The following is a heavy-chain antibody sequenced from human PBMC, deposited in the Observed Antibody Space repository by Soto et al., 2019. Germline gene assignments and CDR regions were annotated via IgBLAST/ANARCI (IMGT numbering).Heavy chain of an antibody. CDR3: ARDFVTGYYHYMDV. CDR2: ISSSSSYI. D-gene: IGHD4-4*01. V-gene: IGHV3-21*01. Sequence: GGSLRLSCAASGFTFSSYSMNWVRQAPGKGLEWVSSISSSSSYIYYADSVKGRFTISRDNAKNSLYLQMNSLRAEDTAVYYCARDFVTGYYHYMDVWGKGTTVTVSS. CDR1: GFTFSSYS. J-gene: IGHJ6*03.